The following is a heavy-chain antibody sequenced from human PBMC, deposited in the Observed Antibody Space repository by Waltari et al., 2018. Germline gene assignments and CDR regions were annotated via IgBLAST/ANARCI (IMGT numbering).Heavy chain of an antibody. D-gene: IGHD6-13*01. V-gene: IGHV4-34*01. Sequence: QVQLQQWGAGLLKPSETLSLTCAVYGWCFSGYYWSWIRQPPGKGLEWIGEINHSGSTNYNPSLKSRVTISVDTSKNQFSLKLSSVTAADTAVYYCARGRGGYSSSWYWFDPWGQGTLVTVSS. CDR3: ARGRGGYSSSWYWFDP. J-gene: IGHJ5*02. CDR1: GWCFSGYY. CDR2: INHSGST.